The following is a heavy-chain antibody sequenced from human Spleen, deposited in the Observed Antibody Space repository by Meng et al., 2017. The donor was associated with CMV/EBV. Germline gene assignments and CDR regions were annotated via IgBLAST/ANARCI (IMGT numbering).Heavy chain of an antibody. CDR3: ARGIAAVGTAYYFDY. D-gene: IGHD6-13*01. Sequence: GESLKISCKSSGYIFSTYSIGWVRQVPGKGLEWMGITYPGDSDTRFSPSFQGQVSISADRSITTAYLYWSSLKTSDTAMYYCARGIAAVGTAYYFDYWGQGTLVTVSS. J-gene: IGHJ4*02. CDR2: TYPGDSDT. CDR1: GYIFSTYS. V-gene: IGHV5-51*06.